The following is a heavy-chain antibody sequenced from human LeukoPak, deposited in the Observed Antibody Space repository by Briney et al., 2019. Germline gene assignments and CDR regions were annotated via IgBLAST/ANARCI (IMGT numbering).Heavy chain of an antibody. CDR3: ARDDGRDGYSADY. V-gene: IGHV1-2*02. J-gene: IGHJ4*02. CDR2: INPNSGGT. CDR1: GYTFTGYY. Sequence: ASVKVSCKASGYTFTGYYMHWVRQAPGQGLEWMGWINPNSGGTNYAQKFQGRVTMTRDTSISTAYMELSRLRSEDTAVYYCARDDGRDGYSADYWGQGTLVTVSS. D-gene: IGHD5-24*01.